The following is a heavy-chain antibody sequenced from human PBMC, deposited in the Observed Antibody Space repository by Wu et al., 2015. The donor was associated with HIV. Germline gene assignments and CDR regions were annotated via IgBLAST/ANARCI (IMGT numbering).Heavy chain of an antibody. J-gene: IGHJ4*02. CDR1: GGTFSSYA. D-gene: IGHD3-10*01. V-gene: IGHV1-69*12. CDR2: IIPIFGTA. CDR3: ARTPLLWFGELSY. Sequence: QVHLVQSGAEVKKSGSSVKVSCKASGGTFSSYAISWVRQAPGQGLEWMGGIIPIFGTANYAQKFQGRVTITADESTSTAYMELSSLRSEDTAVYYCARTPLLWFGELSYWGQGTLVTVSS.